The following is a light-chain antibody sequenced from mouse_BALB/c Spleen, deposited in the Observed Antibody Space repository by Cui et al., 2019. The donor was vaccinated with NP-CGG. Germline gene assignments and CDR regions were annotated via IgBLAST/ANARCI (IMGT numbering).Light chain of an antibody. V-gene: IGLV1*01. CDR2: GTN. CDR3: ALWYSNHWV. CDR1: NGAVTTSNY. J-gene: IGLJ1*01. Sequence: QAVLTQESALTTSPGETVTLTCRSSNGAVTTSNYANWVQEKPDHLFTGLIGGTNNRVPGVPARFSGSLIGDKAALTITGAQTEDEAIYFCALWYSNHWVFGGGTKLTVL.